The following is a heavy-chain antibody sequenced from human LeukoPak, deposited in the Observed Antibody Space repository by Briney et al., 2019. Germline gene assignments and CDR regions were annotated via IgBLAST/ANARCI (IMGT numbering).Heavy chain of an antibody. CDR3: AKDPVVTDVAAAGGDDY. Sequence: PGGSLRLSCAASGFTFSSYAMSGVRQAPGKGLEWVSAISGSGGSTYYADSVKGRFTISRDNSKNTLYLQMNSLRAEDTAVYYCAKDPVVTDVAAAGGDDYWGQGTLVTVSS. V-gene: IGHV3-23*01. J-gene: IGHJ4*02. D-gene: IGHD6-13*01. CDR1: GFTFSSYA. CDR2: ISGSGGST.